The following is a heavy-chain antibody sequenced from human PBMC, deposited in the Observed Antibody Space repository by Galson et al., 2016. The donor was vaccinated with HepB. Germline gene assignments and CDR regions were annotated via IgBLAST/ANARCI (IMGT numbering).Heavy chain of an antibody. CDR1: GGSIRNYF. Sequence: SETLSLTYTISGGSIRNYFWSWIRQPPGKGLEWIGYIAYNGRTNYNPSLKSRVIISMDTSKNYFSLRLSSVAAADTAVYYCARQTTFGVVTYFDLWGQGTLVTVSS. CDR2: IAYNGRT. J-gene: IGHJ4*02. V-gene: IGHV4-59*01. D-gene: IGHD3-3*01. CDR3: ARQTTFGVVTYFDL.